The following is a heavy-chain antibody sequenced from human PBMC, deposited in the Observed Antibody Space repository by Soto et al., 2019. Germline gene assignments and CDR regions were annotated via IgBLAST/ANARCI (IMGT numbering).Heavy chain of an antibody. Sequence: SETLSLTCTVSGGSLSNYFWSWIRQPPGKGLEWIGHIYNGGSTKYNPSLKSRVIISVDMSKNQVSLKLTSVTAADTAVYYCAQTTGWPGFDYWGQGALVTVSS. CDR3: AQTTGWPGFDY. CDR1: GGSLSNYF. V-gene: IGHV4-59*01. CDR2: IYNGGST. D-gene: IGHD6-19*01. J-gene: IGHJ4*02.